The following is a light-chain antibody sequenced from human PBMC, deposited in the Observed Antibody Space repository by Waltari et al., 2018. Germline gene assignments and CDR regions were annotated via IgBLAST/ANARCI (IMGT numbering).Light chain of an antibody. J-gene: IGKJ1*01. CDR3: QQSYKLPPT. CDR2: DAS. CDR1: QSISIF. Sequence: DILMTQSPSSLSAPVGDRITITCRAGQSISIFLNWYHQKPGKAPKLLISDASTLQSGVPSRLSGNGSGTDFTLTIISLQPDDFGNYYCQQSYKLPPTFGLGTKVEI. V-gene: IGKV1-39*01.